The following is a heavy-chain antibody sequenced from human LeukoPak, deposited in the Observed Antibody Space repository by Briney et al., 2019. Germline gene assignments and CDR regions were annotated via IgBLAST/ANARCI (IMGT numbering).Heavy chain of an antibody. CDR1: GFTFSNYA. Sequence: PGGSLRLSCAASGFTFSNYAMSWVRQAPGKGLEWVSSISGSGYSTYYADSVKGRFTISRDDSKNTLYLQMESLRAEDTAVYYCTRGGSPPEALGDALDIWGQGTMVTVSS. V-gene: IGHV3-23*01. CDR3: TRGGSPPEALGDALDI. D-gene: IGHD1-26*01. J-gene: IGHJ3*02. CDR2: ISGSGYST.